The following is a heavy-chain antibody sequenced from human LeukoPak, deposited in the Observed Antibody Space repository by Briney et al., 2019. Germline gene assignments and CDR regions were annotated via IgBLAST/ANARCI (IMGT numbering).Heavy chain of an antibody. CDR3: AKGIDYGDYEVFDP. CDR2: ISGSGGST. J-gene: IGHJ5*02. CDR1: GFTFSIYA. Sequence: GGSLRLSCAASGFTFSIYAVSWVRQAPGKGLEWVSAISGSGGSTYYADSVKGRFTISRDNSKNTLYLQMNSLRAEDTAVYYCAKGIDYGDYEVFDPWGQGTLVTVSS. D-gene: IGHD4-17*01. V-gene: IGHV3-23*01.